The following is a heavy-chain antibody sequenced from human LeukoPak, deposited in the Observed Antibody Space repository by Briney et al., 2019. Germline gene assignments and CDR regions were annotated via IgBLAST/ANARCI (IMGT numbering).Heavy chain of an antibody. D-gene: IGHD2/OR15-2a*01. V-gene: IGHV7-4-1*02. CDR2: INTNTGNP. J-gene: IGHJ6*02. CDR3: ASSFLRDEGYYYYGMDV. CDR1: GFTFTSYA. Sequence: GASVKVSCKASGFTFTSYAMNWVRQAPGQGLEWMGWINTNTGNPTYAQGFTGRFVFSLDTSVSTAYLLISSLKAEDTAVYYCASSFLRDEGYYYYGMDVWGQGTTVTVSS.